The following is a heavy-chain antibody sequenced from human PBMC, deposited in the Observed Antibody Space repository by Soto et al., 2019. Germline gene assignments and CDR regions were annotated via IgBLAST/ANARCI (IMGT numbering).Heavy chain of an antibody. CDR2: ISASGDTV. CDR3: AGLSVTGGVDV. J-gene: IGHJ6*02. V-gene: IGHV3-48*03. D-gene: IGHD2-21*02. Sequence: EVRLEESGGGFVQPGGALRLSCVFSGLTSSGIELNWVRQAAGKGLEWLSYISASGDTVDYIDSVRGRFTISRDNAKQSLFLQMSALRVKDTTVYYCAGLSVTGGVDVWGQGTTVTVSS. CDR1: GLTSSGIE.